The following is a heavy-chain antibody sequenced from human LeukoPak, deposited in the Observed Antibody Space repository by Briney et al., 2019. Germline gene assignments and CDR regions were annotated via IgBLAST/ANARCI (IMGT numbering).Heavy chain of an antibody. CDR3: AAQCNDDFCYKRDYMDV. J-gene: IGHJ6*03. CDR2: INPNSGGT. V-gene: IGHV1-2*02. CDR1: TNMFTGYF. Sequence: EASVKVSCKTSTNMFTGYFMHWVRQAPGQGLGWIGWINPNSGGTLFARRFQGRVTMTRDTSIGATYMELSRLTSDDTALYYCAAQCNDDFCYKRDYMDVWSKGTMVIVSS. D-gene: IGHD2-2*02.